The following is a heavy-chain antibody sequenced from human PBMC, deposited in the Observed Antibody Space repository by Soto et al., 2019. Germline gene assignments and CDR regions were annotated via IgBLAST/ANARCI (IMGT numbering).Heavy chain of an antibody. V-gene: IGHV4-39*01. CDR3: ARHVFRGIMSFGPTPPDY. CDR1: GGSISSSSYY. Sequence: ASETLSLTCTVSGGSISSSSYYWGWIRQPPGKGLEWIGSIYYSGSTYYNPSLKSRVTISVDTSKNQFSLKLSSVTAADTAVYYCARHVFRGIMSFGPTPPDYWGQGTLVTVSS. J-gene: IGHJ4*02. CDR2: IYYSGST. D-gene: IGHD3-16*01.